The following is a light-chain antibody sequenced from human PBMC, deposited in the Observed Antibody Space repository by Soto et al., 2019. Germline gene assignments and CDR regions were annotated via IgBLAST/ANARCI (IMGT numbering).Light chain of an antibody. V-gene: IGKV3-15*01. Sequence: EIVMTQSPATLSVSPGERATLSCRASQSVSSNLARYQQKPGQAPRLLIYGASTRATGIPARFSGSGSATEFTLTISSLQSEDFAVYYCQQYNNWPPWTFGQGTKVEIK. CDR2: GAS. CDR3: QQYNNWPPWT. J-gene: IGKJ1*01. CDR1: QSVSSN.